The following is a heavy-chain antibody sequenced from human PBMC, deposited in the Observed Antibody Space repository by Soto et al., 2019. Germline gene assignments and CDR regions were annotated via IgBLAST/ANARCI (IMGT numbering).Heavy chain of an antibody. J-gene: IGHJ6*02. D-gene: IGHD2-8*02. V-gene: IGHV1-46*02. CDR3: ALADILDCHFAMVV. CDR1: GYTFNSYY. CDR2: DNPRGGLI. Sequence: ASMKVSCKTSGYTFNSYYMHWVRQAPGQGLEWMGVDNPRGGLITHAPKFQGRVTMTRYTSTGTFYMEISSLSSDDTAVHYCALADILDCHFAMVVCGQGTRVTVCS.